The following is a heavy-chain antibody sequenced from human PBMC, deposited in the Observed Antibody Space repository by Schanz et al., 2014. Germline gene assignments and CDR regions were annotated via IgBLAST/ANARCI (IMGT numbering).Heavy chain of an antibody. V-gene: IGHV4-59*08. J-gene: IGHJ6*02. CDR1: GVSISSFY. CDR3: TRMSLRRGDYGGLDV. CDR2: IYGGGST. Sequence: QVQLQESGPGLVRPSETLSLTCTVSGVSISSFYWSWIRQSPGQGLEYFGYIYGGGSTSYNPSFKSRLRRTFDASRNAFPRKPSSGTAADTAVYYCTRMSLRRGDYGGLDVWGQGTTVAVSS. D-gene: IGHD3-10*01.